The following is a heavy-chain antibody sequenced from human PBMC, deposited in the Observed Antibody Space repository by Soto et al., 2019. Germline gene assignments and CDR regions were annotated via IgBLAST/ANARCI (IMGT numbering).Heavy chain of an antibody. V-gene: IGHV3-48*01. CDR1: GFTFSRYS. Sequence: GGSLRLSCAASGFTFSRYSMNWVRQAPGKGLEWISYINDDSDSIYYADSVKGRFTISRDNAKNSLYLKMASLRAEDTAVYYCAKGGRQWLVTSDFNYWGQGALVTVSS. D-gene: IGHD6-19*01. J-gene: IGHJ4*02. CDR3: AKGGRQWLVTSDFNY. CDR2: INDDSDSI.